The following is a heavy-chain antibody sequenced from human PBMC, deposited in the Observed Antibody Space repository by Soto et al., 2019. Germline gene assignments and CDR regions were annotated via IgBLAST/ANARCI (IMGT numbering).Heavy chain of an antibody. CDR3: ARTGGATDS. V-gene: IGHV6-1*01. CDR2: TYYRSKWYN. J-gene: IGHJ4*02. Sequence: PSQTLPRTCAIWGDSDGSNSSAWNCIRQSPSRGLEWLGRTYYRSKWYNEYAVSVKGRISINSDTSKNHFSLQLNSVTTEDTAVYYCARTGGATDSCGQGTMVPVSS. CDR1: GDSDGSNSSA. D-gene: IGHD3-16*01.